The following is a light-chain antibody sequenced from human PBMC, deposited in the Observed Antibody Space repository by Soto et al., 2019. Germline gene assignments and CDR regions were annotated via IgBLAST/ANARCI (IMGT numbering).Light chain of an antibody. V-gene: IGKV3D-15*01. J-gene: IGKJ5*01. Sequence: EIMVTQSAVTLSVSPGERVTLSCRASESVSRNLAWYQQKPGQAPRLLIYGASSRATGIPARFSGSGSGTEFTLTISSLQPEDFAVYYCQQYSKWPITFGQGTRLEIK. CDR2: GAS. CDR3: QQYSKWPIT. CDR1: ESVSRN.